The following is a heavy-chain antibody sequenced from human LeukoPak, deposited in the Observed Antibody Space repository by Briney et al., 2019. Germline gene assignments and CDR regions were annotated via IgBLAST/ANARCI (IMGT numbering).Heavy chain of an antibody. D-gene: IGHD3-10*01. CDR3: ARRADELSENRDFSNCYGSGVSEDY. CDR2: IYYSGST. J-gene: IGHJ4*02. CDR1: GGSISRSSYY. V-gene: IGHV4-39*01. Sequence: PSETLSLTCTVSGGSISRSSYYWGWIRQPPGKGLEWIGSIYYSGSTYYNPSLKSRVTISVDTSKNQFSLKLSSVTAADTAVYYCARRADELSENRDFSNCYGSGVSEDYWGQGTLVTVSS.